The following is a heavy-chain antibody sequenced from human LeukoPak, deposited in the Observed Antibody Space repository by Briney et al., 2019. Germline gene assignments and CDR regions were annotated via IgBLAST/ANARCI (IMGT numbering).Heavy chain of an antibody. CDR2: IDPSGGST. Sequence: ASVKVSCKASGYTFTSYYMHWVRQAPGQGLEWMGIIDPSGGSTSYAQKFQGRVTMTRDTSTSTAYMELSRLRSDDTAVYYCARRLSRTGRNWFDPWGQGTLVTVSS. V-gene: IGHV1-46*01. CDR3: ARRLSRTGRNWFDP. CDR1: GYTFTSYY. D-gene: IGHD1-1*01. J-gene: IGHJ5*02.